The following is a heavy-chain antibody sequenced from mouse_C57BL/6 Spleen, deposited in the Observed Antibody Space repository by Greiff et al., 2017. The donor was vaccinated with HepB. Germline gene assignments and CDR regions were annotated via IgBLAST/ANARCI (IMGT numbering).Heavy chain of an antibody. CDR3: ARGYYSNYGYFDV. CDR1: GYTFTSYG. V-gene: IGHV1-81*01. D-gene: IGHD2-5*01. CDR2: IYPRSGNT. Sequence: QVQLKESGAELARPGASVKLSCKASGYTFTSYGISWVKQRTGQGLEWIGEIYPRSGNTYYNEKFKGKATLTADKSSSTAYMELRSLTSEDSAVYFCARGYYSNYGYFDVWGTGTTVTVSS. J-gene: IGHJ1*03.